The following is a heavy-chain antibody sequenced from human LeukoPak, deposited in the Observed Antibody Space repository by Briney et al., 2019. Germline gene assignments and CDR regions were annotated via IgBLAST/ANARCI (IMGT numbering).Heavy chain of an antibody. V-gene: IGHV4-30-2*01. D-gene: IGHD5-12*01. J-gene: IGHJ4*02. CDR2: IYHSGST. CDR3: ARVGGYGVFDY. Sequence: SETLSLTCAVSGGSISSGGYSWSWIRQPPGKGLEWIGYIYHSGSTYYNPSLKSRVTISVDRSKNQFSLRLSSVTAADTAVYYCARVGGYGVFDYWGQGTLVTVSS. CDR1: GGSISSGGYS.